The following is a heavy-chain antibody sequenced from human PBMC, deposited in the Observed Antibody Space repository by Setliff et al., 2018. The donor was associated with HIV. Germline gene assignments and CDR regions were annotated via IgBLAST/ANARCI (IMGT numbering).Heavy chain of an antibody. CDR2: ISGFNGNT. V-gene: IGHV1-18*01. D-gene: IGHD6-19*01. CDR1: GYSFARYG. J-gene: IGHJ3*02. Sequence: ASVKVSCKASGYSFARYGLSWVRQAPGQGLEWMGWISGFNGNTKYAQSFQDRVAMTTETATSTAYMEMRSLRSDDTAVYFCARVPYRSAWFSGGHDAFDIWGQGRMVTVS. CDR3: ARVPYRSAWFSGGHDAFDI.